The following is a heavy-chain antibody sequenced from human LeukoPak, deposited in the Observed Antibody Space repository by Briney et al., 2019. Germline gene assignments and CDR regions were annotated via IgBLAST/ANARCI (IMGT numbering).Heavy chain of an antibody. CDR3: ARDLGYCSGGSCYYYYMDV. D-gene: IGHD2-15*01. J-gene: IGHJ6*03. Sequence: GASVKVSCKASGYTFTSYGISWVRQALGQGLEWMGWISAYNGNTNYAQKLQGRVTMTTDTSTSTAYMELRSLRSDDTAVYYCARDLGYCSGGSCYYYYMDVWSKGTTVTVSS. V-gene: IGHV1-18*01. CDR2: ISAYNGNT. CDR1: GYTFTSYG.